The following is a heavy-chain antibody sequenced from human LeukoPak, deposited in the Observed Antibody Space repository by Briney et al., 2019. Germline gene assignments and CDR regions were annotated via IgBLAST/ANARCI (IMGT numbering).Heavy chain of an antibody. CDR1: GYTFTGYY. J-gene: IGHJ3*02. Sequence: APVKVSCKASGYTFTGYYMHWVRQAPGQGLEWMGRINPNSGGTNYAQKFQGRVTMTRDTSISTAYMELSRLKSDDTAVYYCARAGSYYDSSGYDAFDIWGQGTMVTVSS. CDR2: INPNSGGT. V-gene: IGHV1-2*06. D-gene: IGHD3-22*01. CDR3: ARAGSYYDSSGYDAFDI.